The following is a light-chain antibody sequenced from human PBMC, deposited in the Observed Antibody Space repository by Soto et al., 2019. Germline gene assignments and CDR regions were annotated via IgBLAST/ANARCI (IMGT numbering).Light chain of an antibody. CDR2: GAS. Sequence: EIVLTQSPGTLSLSPGERVTLSCRASHSVTSSYLAWYQQKPGQAPRVLIYGASSRATGIPDRFSGSGSGTDFTLTISRLEPEDFAVYYCQQYGGSPWTFGQGTKVEIK. CDR1: HSVTSSY. V-gene: IGKV3-20*01. CDR3: QQYGGSPWT. J-gene: IGKJ1*01.